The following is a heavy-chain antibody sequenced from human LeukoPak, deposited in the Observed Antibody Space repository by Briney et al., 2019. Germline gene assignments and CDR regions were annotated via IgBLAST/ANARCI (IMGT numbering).Heavy chain of an antibody. D-gene: IGHD2-15*01. Sequence: RSPRLSCAASEFTFNNHDMHWVRQAPGKGLEWVAAISYDGRNKYYADSVKGRFTISRDNSKNTLNLQMNSLRTEDTAVFYCAKPRDIDSWALDVWGQGTMVTVSS. V-gene: IGHV3-30*18. CDR3: AKPRDIDSWALDV. CDR2: ISYDGRNK. J-gene: IGHJ3*01. CDR1: EFTFNNHD.